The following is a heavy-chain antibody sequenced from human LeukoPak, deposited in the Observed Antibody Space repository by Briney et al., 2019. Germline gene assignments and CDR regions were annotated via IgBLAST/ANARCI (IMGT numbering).Heavy chain of an antibody. D-gene: IGHD2-8*01. CDR2: ISGSGGST. J-gene: IGHJ4*02. V-gene: IGHV3-23*01. Sequence: GGSLRLSRAASGFILSSYAISWLRQAPGKGLEWVSTISGSGGSTYYADSVKGRFTISRDNSKNTVYLQMNSLSAEDTAVYYCAKYLSCINDVFQGDFDYWGQGTLVTVSS. CDR1: GFILSSYA. CDR3: AKYLSCINDVFQGDFDY.